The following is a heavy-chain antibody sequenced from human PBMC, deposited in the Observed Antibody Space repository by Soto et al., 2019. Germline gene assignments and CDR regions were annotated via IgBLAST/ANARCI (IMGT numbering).Heavy chain of an antibody. CDR2: FFVGGNT. D-gene: IGHD6-19*01. Sequence: SETLSLTCTVSGGSIGSTTYYWVWKRQPPGKGLEWIASFFVGGNTYYNPSLKGRFTISRDNSKNTLYLQMNSLRAEDTAVYYCAKAAVAGPYWGQGTLVTVSS. J-gene: IGHJ4*02. V-gene: IGHV4-39*01. CDR3: AKAAVAGPY. CDR1: GGSIGSTTYY.